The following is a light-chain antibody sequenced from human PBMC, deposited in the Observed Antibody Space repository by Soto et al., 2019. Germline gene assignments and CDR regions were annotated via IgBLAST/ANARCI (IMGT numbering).Light chain of an antibody. V-gene: IGKV4-1*01. CDR1: QSVFSRSNSKNC. CDR3: QQYYSSPQA. CDR2: WAS. J-gene: IGKJ1*01. Sequence: DIVMTQSPDSLAVSLGERATINCRSRQSVFSRSNSKNCVAWYQLKAGQPPRLLIYWASTRESGVPDRFSGSGSGTEFTLTISSLQAEDAAVYFCQQYYSSPQAFGQGTKVELK.